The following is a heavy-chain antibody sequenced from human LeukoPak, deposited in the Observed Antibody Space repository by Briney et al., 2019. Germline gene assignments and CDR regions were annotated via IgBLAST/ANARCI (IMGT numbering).Heavy chain of an antibody. D-gene: IGHD3-3*01. CDR3: ARDTRYGMDV. J-gene: IGHJ6*02. CDR1: GGSISSYY. CDR2: IYYSGST. V-gene: IGHV4-59*01. Sequence: PSETLSLTCSVSGGSISSYYWSWIRQPPGKGLEWIGYIYYSGSTNYNPSLKSRVTISVDTSKNQFSLKLSSVTAADTAVYYCARDTRYGMDVWGQGTTVTVSS.